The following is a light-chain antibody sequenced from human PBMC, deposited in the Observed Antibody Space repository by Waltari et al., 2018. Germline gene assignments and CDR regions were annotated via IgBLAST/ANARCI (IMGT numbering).Light chain of an antibody. CDR2: WAS. V-gene: IGKV3-20*01. Sequence: EIVLTQSPGTLSLSPGERATLSCRASQSLSSSYLAWYQQKPGQAPKLLIYWASTRESGVPDRFSGSGSGTDFTLTISNLQAEDVAVYYCQQFYSSLHTFGQGTRLEIK. CDR1: QSLSSSY. CDR3: QQFYSSLHT. J-gene: IGKJ2*01.